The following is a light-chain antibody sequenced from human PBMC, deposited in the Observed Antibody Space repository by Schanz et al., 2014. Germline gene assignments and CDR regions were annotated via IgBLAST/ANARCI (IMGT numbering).Light chain of an antibody. Sequence: AARTQPASFSFSPGHSITISCTGTSSDIGSYNLVSWYQQHPGKAPKLLIYDVTKRPSGVPDRFSGSKSGNTASLTVSGLQAEDEADYYCSSNGGVNIYVFGTGTKLTVL. CDR1: SSDIGSYNL. J-gene: IGLJ1*01. CDR2: DVT. V-gene: IGLV2-14*02. CDR3: SSNGGVNIYV.